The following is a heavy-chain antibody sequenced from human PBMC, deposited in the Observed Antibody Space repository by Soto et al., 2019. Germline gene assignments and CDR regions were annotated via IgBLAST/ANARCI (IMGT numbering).Heavy chain of an antibody. D-gene: IGHD5-18*01. CDR3: ARLYSYGRFDY. Sequence: QLQLQESGPGLVKPSETLSLTCTVSGGSISSSSYYWGWIRQPPGKGLEWIGSIYYSGSTYYNPSLKSRVTISVDTSKNQFSLKLSSVTAADTAVYYCARLYSYGRFDYWGQGTLVTVSS. J-gene: IGHJ4*02. CDR1: GGSISSSSYY. V-gene: IGHV4-39*01. CDR2: IYYSGST.